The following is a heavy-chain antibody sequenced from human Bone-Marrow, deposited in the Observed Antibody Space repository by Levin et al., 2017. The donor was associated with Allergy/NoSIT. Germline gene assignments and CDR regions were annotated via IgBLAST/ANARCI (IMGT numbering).Heavy chain of an antibody. Sequence: PGGSLRLSCTASGFAFSGSSIHWVRQAAGKGLEWVGRIGYNAASYATMYTESMKGRFTLSRDDSEDTAYLQIHNLKIEDTAVYYCVRGGAGGWYNPWGQGTLVIVSS. CDR1: GFAFSGSS. J-gene: IGHJ5*02. CDR2: IGYNAASYAT. V-gene: IGHV3-73*01. D-gene: IGHD1-26*01. CDR3: VRGGAGGWYNP.